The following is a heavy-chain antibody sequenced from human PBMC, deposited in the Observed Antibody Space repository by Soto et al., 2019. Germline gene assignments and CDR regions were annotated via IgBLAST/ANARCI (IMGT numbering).Heavy chain of an antibody. D-gene: IGHD6-13*01. CDR1: GGSISSYY. J-gene: IGHJ4*02. CDR3: ARGSYSSSWVHDY. V-gene: IGHV4-59*08. Sequence: SETLSLTCTVSGGSISSYYWSWIRQPPGKGLEWIGYIYYSGSTNYNPSLKSRVTISVDTSKNQFSLKLSSVTAADTAVYYCARGSYSSSWVHDYWGQGTLVTVSS. CDR2: IYYSGST.